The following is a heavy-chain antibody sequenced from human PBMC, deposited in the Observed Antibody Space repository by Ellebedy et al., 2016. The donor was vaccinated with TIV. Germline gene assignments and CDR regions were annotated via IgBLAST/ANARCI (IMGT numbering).Heavy chain of an antibody. CDR2: LNYGGES. V-gene: IGHV4-59*04. CDR3: ARTDPWQPIDD. CDR1: GASISSYY. D-gene: IGHD3/OR15-3a*01. J-gene: IGHJ4*02. Sequence: MPGGSLRLSCTVSGASISSYYWSWIRQPPGKGLEWIGSLNYGGESYFDPSLKSRVTMSLDMSKNQFSLKVNSVTAADTAVYYCARTDPWQPIDDWGQGILVSVSS.